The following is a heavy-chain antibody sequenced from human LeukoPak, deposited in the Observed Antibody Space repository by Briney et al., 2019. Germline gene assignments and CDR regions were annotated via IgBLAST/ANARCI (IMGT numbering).Heavy chain of an antibody. CDR2: ISWNSGSI. V-gene: IGHV3-9*01. CDR1: GFTFDDYA. CDR3: AKDIGPIVGATGDDAFDI. Sequence: GRSLRLSCATSGFTFDDYAMHWVRQAPGKGLEWVSGISWNSGSIGYADSVKGRFTISRDNAKNSLYLQMNSLRAEDTALYYCAKDIGPIVGATGDDAFDIWGQGTMVTVSS. D-gene: IGHD1-26*01. J-gene: IGHJ3*02.